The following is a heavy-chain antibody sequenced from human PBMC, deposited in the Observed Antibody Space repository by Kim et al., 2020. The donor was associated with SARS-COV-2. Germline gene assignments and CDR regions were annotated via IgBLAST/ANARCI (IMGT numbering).Heavy chain of an antibody. CDR2: IYYSGST. J-gene: IGHJ1*01. CDR1: GGSISSSSYY. V-gene: IGHV4-39*01. D-gene: IGHD1-26*01. CDR3: ARHEWELRSNGFQH. Sequence: SETLSLTCTVSGGSISSSSYYWGWIRQPPGKGLEWIGSIYYSGSTYYNPSLKSRVTISVDTSKNQFSLKLSSVTAADTAVYYCARHEWELRSNGFQHWGQGTLVTVSS.